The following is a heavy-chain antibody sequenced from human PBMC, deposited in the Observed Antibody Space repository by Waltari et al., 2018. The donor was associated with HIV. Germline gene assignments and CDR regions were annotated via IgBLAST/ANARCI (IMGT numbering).Heavy chain of an antibody. CDR1: GYTFTSYD. V-gene: IGHV1-8*01. CDR3: ARRSYYYDSSGYLAFDI. D-gene: IGHD3-22*01. CDR2: KNPNSGNT. Sequence: QVQLVQSGAEVKKPGASVKVSCKASGYTFTSYDINWVRQATGQGLEWMGWKNPNSGNTGYAQKFQGRVTMTRNTSISTAYMELSSLRSEDTAVYYCARRSYYYDSSGYLAFDIWGQGTMVTVSS. J-gene: IGHJ3*02.